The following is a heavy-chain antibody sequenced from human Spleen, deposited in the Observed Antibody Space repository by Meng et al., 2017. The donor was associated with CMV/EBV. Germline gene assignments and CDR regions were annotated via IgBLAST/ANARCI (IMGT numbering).Heavy chain of an antibody. D-gene: IGHD3-3*01. Sequence: ASVQVSCKASGYTFTDYYMHWVRQAPGQGLEWMGWINTNSGGTNYAQKFQGRVTMTRDTSISTAYMELSSLRSDDTAVYFCARDLTSFSGFWSGRPFYLDYWGQGALVTVSS. CDR1: GYTFTDYY. CDR3: ARDLTSFSGFWSGRPFYLDY. J-gene: IGHJ4*02. CDR2: INTNSGGT. V-gene: IGHV1-2*02.